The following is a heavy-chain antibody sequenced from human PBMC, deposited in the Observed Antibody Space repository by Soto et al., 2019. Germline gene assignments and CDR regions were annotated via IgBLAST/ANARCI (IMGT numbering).Heavy chain of an antibody. CDR1: GGTFSSYA. Sequence: GASVKVSCKASGGTFSSYAISWVRQAPGQGLEWMGGIIPIFGTANYAQKFQGRVTITADESTSTAYMELSSLRSEDTAVYYCARDWATYYYDSSGYYPLDVWGQGTTVTAP. V-gene: IGHV1-69*13. J-gene: IGHJ6*02. D-gene: IGHD3-22*01. CDR2: IIPIFGTA. CDR3: ARDWATYYYDSSGYYPLDV.